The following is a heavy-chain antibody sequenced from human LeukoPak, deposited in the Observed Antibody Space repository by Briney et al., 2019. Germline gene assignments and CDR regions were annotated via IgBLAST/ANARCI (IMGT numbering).Heavy chain of an antibody. CDR3: ARVEYSSSSGRNWFDP. Sequence: SETLSLTCAVYGGSFSGYYWSWIRQPPGKGLEWIGEINHSGSTNYNPSLKSRVTISVDTSKNQFSLKLNSVTAADTAVYYCARVEYSSSSGRNWFDPWGQGTLVTVSS. CDR2: INHSGST. J-gene: IGHJ5*02. V-gene: IGHV4-34*01. D-gene: IGHD6-6*01. CDR1: GGSFSGYY.